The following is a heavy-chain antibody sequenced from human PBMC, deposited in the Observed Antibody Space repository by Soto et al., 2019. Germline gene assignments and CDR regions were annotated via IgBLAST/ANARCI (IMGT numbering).Heavy chain of an antibody. V-gene: IGHV1-46*02. CDR2: INPSNRFT. Sequence: QVQLVQSGAELKKPGASVSLSCKASGFSFNTYYIHWVRQSPGEGLQWMGVINPSNRFTSYPQKFQGRVSMTADMSTTTVYLELNSLKSEDTAVYFCARDCPDTYCGGDCPLGYYYHGMDVWGQGTAVTVSS. CDR1: GFSFNTYY. CDR3: ARDCPDTYCGGDCPLGYYYHGMDV. J-gene: IGHJ6*02. D-gene: IGHD2-21*02.